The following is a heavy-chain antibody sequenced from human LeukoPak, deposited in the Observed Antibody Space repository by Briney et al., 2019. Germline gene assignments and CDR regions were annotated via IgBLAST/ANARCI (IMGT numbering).Heavy chain of an antibody. V-gene: IGHV3-21*01. CDR1: GFTFSSYS. CDR2: ISSSSNYI. Sequence: GGSLRLSCAASGFTFSSYSMNWVRQAPGKGLEWVSSISSSSNYIYYADSVKGRFTLSRDNAKNSLYLQMNSLRAEDTAVYYCARPYYYGSGSFRVMGVWGQGTTVTVSS. CDR3: ARPYYYGSGSFRVMGV. D-gene: IGHD3-10*01. J-gene: IGHJ6*02.